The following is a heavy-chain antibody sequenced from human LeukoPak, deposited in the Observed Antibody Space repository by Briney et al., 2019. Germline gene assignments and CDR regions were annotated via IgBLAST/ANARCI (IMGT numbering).Heavy chain of an antibody. V-gene: IGHV1-18*01. J-gene: IGHJ6*02. CDR1: GYTFTSYG. D-gene: IGHD5-24*01. CDR2: ISAYNGNT. CDR3: ARDMATIAYYYYGMDV. Sequence: ASVKVSCKASGYTFTSYGINWVPQAPGQGLEWMGWISAYNGNTNYAQKLQGRVTMTTDTSTSTAYMQLRSLRSDDTAVYYCARDMATIAYYYYGMDVWGQGTTVTVSS.